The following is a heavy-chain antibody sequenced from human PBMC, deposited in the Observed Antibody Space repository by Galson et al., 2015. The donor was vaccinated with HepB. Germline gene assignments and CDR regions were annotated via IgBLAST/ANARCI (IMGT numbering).Heavy chain of an antibody. Sequence: SLRLSCAASEFIISSYGMHWVRQGPGKGLEWVAFIWKDGSNKYYADSVKGRFTISRDNSKNTLYLQMNRLRAEDTAVYYCARVAYSSSSGWFDTWGQGTLVTVSS. V-gene: IGHV3-33*01. J-gene: IGHJ5*02. CDR2: IWKDGSNK. D-gene: IGHD6-6*01. CDR1: EFIISSYG. CDR3: ARVAYSSSSGWFDT.